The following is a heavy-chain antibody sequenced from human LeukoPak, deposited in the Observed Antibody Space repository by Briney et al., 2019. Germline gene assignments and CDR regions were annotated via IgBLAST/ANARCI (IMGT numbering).Heavy chain of an antibody. Sequence: PGRSLRLSCAASGFTFSSYAMSWVRQAPGKGLEWVSAISGSGGSTYYADSVKGRFTISRDNSKNTLYLQMNSLRAEDTAVYYCAKAYGSGSRPFPFDYWGQGTLVTVSS. CDR2: ISGSGGST. D-gene: IGHD3-10*01. J-gene: IGHJ4*02. CDR1: GFTFSSYA. CDR3: AKAYGSGSRPFPFDY. V-gene: IGHV3-23*01.